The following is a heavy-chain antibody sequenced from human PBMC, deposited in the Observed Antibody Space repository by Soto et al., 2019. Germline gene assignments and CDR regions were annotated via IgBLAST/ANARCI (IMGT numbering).Heavy chain of an antibody. CDR1: GYSFTSYW. D-gene: IGHD6-6*01. CDR3: ARGADSSSSTNDAFDI. Sequence: GESLKISCKGSGYSFTSYWIGWVRQMPGKGLEWMGIIYPGDSDTRYSPSFQGQVTISADKSISTAYLQWSSLKASDTAMYYCARGADSSSSTNDAFDIWGQGTMVTVSS. V-gene: IGHV5-51*01. J-gene: IGHJ3*02. CDR2: IYPGDSDT.